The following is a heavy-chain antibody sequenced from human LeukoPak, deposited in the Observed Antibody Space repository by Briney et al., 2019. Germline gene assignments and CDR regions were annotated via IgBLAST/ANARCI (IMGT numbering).Heavy chain of an antibody. CDR2: IYYSGST. Sequence: PSETLSLTFTVSGGSISSYYWSWIRQPPGKGLEWIGYIYYSGSTSYNPSLKSRVTISVDTSKNQFSLKLDSVTAADTAVYYCARDVDGYNRFDFWGQGTLVTVSS. V-gene: IGHV4-59*01. CDR1: GGSISSYY. CDR3: ARDVDGYNRFDF. J-gene: IGHJ4*02. D-gene: IGHD5-24*01.